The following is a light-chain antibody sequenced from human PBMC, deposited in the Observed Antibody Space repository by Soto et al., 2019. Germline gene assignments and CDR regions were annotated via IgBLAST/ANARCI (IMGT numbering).Light chain of an antibody. CDR2: DAS. V-gene: IGKV3-11*01. J-gene: IGKJ1*01. Sequence: DMVLTQSPSSLSFSAGDRATLSCRASQSVSSYFAWYQQKPGQAPKLLIYDASNGASGVPPRFSGSGSGTDFTLTISSLEPEDFAVYYCQQRSDWPLTFGQGTKVEIK. CDR1: QSVSSY. CDR3: QQRSDWPLT.